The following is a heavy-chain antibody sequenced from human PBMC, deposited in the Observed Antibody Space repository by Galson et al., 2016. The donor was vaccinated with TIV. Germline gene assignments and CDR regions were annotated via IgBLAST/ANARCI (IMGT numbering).Heavy chain of an antibody. J-gene: IGHJ3*02. CDR3: ARVRDRGGYSYGDDAFDI. V-gene: IGHV3-53*01. CDR1: GFAVNSNY. Sequence: SLRLSCAASGFAVNSNYMSWVRQAPGKGLAWVSLIYSDGHTYYADSVEGRFTISRDNSKNTLFLQMNTLRAEDTAVYYCARVRDRGGYSYGDDAFDIWGQGTIVTVSS. CDR2: IYSDGHT. D-gene: IGHD5-18*01.